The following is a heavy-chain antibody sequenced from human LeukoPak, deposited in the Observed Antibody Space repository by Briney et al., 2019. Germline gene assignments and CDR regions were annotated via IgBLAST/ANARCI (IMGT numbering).Heavy chain of an antibody. Sequence: GGSLRLSCAASGFTFSSYEMNWVRQAPGKGLEWVSYISSSGSAIYYADTVKGRFTISRDNAKNSLYLQMNSLRVEDTAVYYCAREDTGVAFDIWGQGTTVTV. D-gene: IGHD2-8*01. CDR3: AREDTGVAFDI. CDR1: GFTFSSYE. V-gene: IGHV3-48*03. CDR2: ISSSGSAI. J-gene: IGHJ3*02.